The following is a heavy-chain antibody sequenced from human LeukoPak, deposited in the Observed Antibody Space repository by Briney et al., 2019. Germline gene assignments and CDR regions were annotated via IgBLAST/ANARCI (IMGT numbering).Heavy chain of an antibody. V-gene: IGHV4-59*01. CDR2: IYYSGST. D-gene: IGHD6-6*01. J-gene: IGHJ4*02. Sequence: SETLSLTCTVSGGSISSYYWSWIRQPPGKGLEWIGYIYYSGSTNYNPSLKSRVTISVDTSKNQFSLKLSSVTAADTAVYYCAGGYEYSSSLFNYWGQGTLVTVSS. CDR1: GGSISSYY. CDR3: AGGYEYSSSLFNY.